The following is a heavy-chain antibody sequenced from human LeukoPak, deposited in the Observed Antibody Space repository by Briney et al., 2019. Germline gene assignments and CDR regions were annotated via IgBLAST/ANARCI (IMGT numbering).Heavy chain of an antibody. J-gene: IGHJ4*02. CDR2: ITGRSDKT. CDR1: GFNFNQYD. CDR3: AKGRWLDD. D-gene: IGHD6-13*01. Sequence: GGSLRLSCAASGFNFNQYDMTWARQAPGKGLEWVSTITGRSDKTYYTDSVKGRFVTSRDNSKDTLYLQMNSLRAEDTALYYCAKGRWLDDLGQGALVTVSS. V-gene: IGHV3-23*01.